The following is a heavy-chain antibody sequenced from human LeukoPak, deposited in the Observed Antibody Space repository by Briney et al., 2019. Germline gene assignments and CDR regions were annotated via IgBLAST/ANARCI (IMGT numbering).Heavy chain of an antibody. Sequence: PSETLSLTCAVYGGSFSGYYWSWIRQPPGKGLEWIGEINHSGSTNYNPSLKSRVTISVDTSKNQFSLKLSSVTAPDTAVYYCARGRLGRQGVWGKGTTVTVSS. D-gene: IGHD6-6*01. CDR2: INHSGST. J-gene: IGHJ6*04. CDR1: GGSFSGYY. V-gene: IGHV4-34*01. CDR3: ARGRLGRQGV.